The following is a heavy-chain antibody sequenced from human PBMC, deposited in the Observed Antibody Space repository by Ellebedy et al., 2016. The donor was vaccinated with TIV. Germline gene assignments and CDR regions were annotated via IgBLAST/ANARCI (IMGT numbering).Heavy chain of an antibody. Sequence: PGGSLRLSCTGSGYSFTRYWIAWVRQMPGKGLEWMGIIFPGDSDTRYSPSFQGQVTISADTSISTAYLQWSRLKASDTAIYYCARHKNSDSGGDYWGQGTLVTVPS. CDR3: ARHKNSDSGGDY. J-gene: IGHJ4*02. V-gene: IGHV5-51*01. CDR2: IFPGDSDT. CDR1: GYSFTRYW. D-gene: IGHD4-23*01.